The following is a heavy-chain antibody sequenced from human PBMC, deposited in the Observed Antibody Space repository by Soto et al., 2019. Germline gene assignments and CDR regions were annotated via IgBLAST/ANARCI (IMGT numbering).Heavy chain of an antibody. Sequence: SETLSLTCTVSGGSISSGGYYWSWIRQHPGKGLEWIGYIYYSGSTYYNPSLKSRVTISVDTSKNQFSLKLSSVTAADTAVYYCARYCTNGVCFTGQYYFDYWGQGTLVPVSS. CDR1: GGSISSGGYY. V-gene: IGHV4-31*03. CDR2: IYYSGST. D-gene: IGHD2-8*01. J-gene: IGHJ4*02. CDR3: ARYCTNGVCFTGQYYFDY.